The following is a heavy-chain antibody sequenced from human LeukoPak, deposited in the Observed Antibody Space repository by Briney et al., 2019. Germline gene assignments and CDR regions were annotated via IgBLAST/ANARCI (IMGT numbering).Heavy chain of an antibody. CDR2: IDGDGGDT. V-gene: IGHV1-18*01. CDR3: VREDWGSGTIIDF. Sequence: ASVKVSCKASGFTLTRHHISWVRQAPGQGLEWMGWIDGDGGDTIYAQSFQGRVTMTRDTSRTTAYMELRSLRLDDTAVYYCVREDWGSGTIIDFWGQGTQVTVSS. D-gene: IGHD1-14*01. J-gene: IGHJ4*02. CDR1: GFTLTRHH.